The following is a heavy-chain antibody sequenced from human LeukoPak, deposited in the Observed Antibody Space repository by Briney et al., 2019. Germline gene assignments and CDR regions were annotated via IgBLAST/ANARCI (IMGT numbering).Heavy chain of an antibody. J-gene: IGHJ4*02. CDR3: ATDGRSSGWYGFDY. CDR1: GFTFSTYS. D-gene: IGHD6-19*01. CDR2: LSASSGYI. V-gene: IGHV3-21*01. Sequence: PGGSLRLSCAASGFTFSTYSMSWVRQSPGKGLEWVSSLSASSGYIYYADSVKGRFTISRDNAKNSMYLQMNSLRAEDTAVYYCATDGRSSGWYGFDYWGQGILVTVSS.